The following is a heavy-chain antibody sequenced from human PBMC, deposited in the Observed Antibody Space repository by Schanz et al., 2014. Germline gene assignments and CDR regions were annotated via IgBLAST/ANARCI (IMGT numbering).Heavy chain of an antibody. CDR1: GFTFSTYW. CDR3: ARGDIEGATYFDY. V-gene: IGHV3-7*01. J-gene: IGHJ4*02. Sequence: EVQLVESGGGLVQPGGSLRLSCAGSGFTFSTYWMSWVRQPPGKGLEWVAKIKPDGSEKHYMDSVKGRFTISRDNGKSSLFLQMNSLRADDTAVYYCARGDIEGATYFDYWGQGTLVTVSS. CDR2: IKPDGSEK. D-gene: IGHD1-26*01.